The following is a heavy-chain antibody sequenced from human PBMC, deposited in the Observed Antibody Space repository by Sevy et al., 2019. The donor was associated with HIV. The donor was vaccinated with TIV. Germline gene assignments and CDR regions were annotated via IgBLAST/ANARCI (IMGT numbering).Heavy chain of an antibody. D-gene: IGHD2-8*01. J-gene: IGHJ4*02. CDR3: AREGCTRPHDY. CDR2: LSFGCGKI. V-gene: IGHV3-23*01. Sequence: GSLRLSCAVSGFNFNIYSMSWVRQAPGKVLEWVSTLSFGCGKINYADSVKGRFIISRDDSKNTLYLQMNSLRAEDTAVYFCAREGCTRPHDYWGQGTLVTVSS. CDR1: GFNFNIYS.